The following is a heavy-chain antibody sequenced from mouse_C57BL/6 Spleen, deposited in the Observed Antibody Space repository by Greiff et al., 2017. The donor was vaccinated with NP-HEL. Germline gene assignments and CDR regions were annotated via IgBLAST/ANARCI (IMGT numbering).Heavy chain of an antibody. CDR1: GFSLTSYG. Sequence: VQLQQSGPGLVQPSQSLSITCTVSGFSLTSYGVHWVRQSPGKGLEWLGVIWRGGSTDYNAAFMSRLSITKDNSKSQVFFKMNSLQADDTAIYYCAKKDYSTSYAMDYWGQGTSVTVSS. CDR3: AKKDYSTSYAMDY. D-gene: IGHD2-5*01. CDR2: IWRGGST. V-gene: IGHV2-5*01. J-gene: IGHJ4*01.